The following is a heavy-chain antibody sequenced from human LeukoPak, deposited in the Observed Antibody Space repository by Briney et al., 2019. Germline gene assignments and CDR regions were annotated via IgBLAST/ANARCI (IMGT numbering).Heavy chain of an antibody. J-gene: IGHJ5*02. CDR3: ARYKLGVVTAPINWFDP. CDR2: ISVYNDNT. V-gene: IGHV1-18*01. Sequence: GASVNVSCKTSGYTFTSYGISWVRQAPGQGLEWMGCISVYNDNTNYAQKLQGRVTMTTDTSTSTAYMELRSLRSDDTAVYYCARYKLGVVTAPINWFDPWGQGTLVTVSS. CDR1: GYTFTSYG. D-gene: IGHD2-21*02.